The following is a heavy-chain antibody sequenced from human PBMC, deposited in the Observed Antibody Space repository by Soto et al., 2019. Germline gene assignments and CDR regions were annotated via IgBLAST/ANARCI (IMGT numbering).Heavy chain of an antibody. CDR3: AGRFGYYVRFFDY. J-gene: IGHJ4*02. D-gene: IGHD4-17*01. CDR1: GFTFIAYA. Sequence: EVQLLESGGDLVQPGGSLRLSCAASGFTFIAYAMSWVRQSPGKGLEWVSSITGGGVRTDYADSVKGRFTISRDNSKNTLYLDMSSLRAEDSALYYCAGRFGYYVRFFDYWGQGALVTVSS. V-gene: IGHV3-23*01. CDR2: ITGGGVRT.